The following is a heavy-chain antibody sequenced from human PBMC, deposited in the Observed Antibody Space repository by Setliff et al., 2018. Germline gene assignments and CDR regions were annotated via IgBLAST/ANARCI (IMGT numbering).Heavy chain of an antibody. V-gene: IGHV3-23*03. J-gene: IGHJ3*02. Sequence: GGSLRLSCAASGFTFSSYAMSWVRQAPGKGLEWVSVIYSGGSSTYYADSVKGRFTISRDNSKNTLYLQVNSLRAEDTAVYYCAKVMATIIAAFDSWGQGAMVTVAS. CDR1: GFTFSSYA. D-gene: IGHD5-12*01. CDR3: AKVMATIIAAFDS. CDR2: IYSGGSST.